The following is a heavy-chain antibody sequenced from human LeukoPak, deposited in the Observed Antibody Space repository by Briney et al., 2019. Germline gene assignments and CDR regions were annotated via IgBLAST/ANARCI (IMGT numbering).Heavy chain of an antibody. CDR2: ISTFNGDT. J-gene: IGHJ4*02. CDR1: GYTFNTHG. D-gene: IGHD3-3*01. V-gene: IGHV1-18*01. Sequence: GAAVKVSCKASGYTFNTHGISWLRQAPGQGLEWMGWISTFNGDTNYAQKFRDRVTLTTDTFTSTRCIEKRTLRYDDTAVYYCVRYPEWYFDFWGQGTLVTVSS. CDR3: VRYPEWYFDF.